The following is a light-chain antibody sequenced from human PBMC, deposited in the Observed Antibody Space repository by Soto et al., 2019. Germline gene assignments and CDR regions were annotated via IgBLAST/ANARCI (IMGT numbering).Light chain of an antibody. Sequence: EIVMTQSPATLSVSPGETATLSCRASQSVGSAVAWYQHKPSQAPRLLIVGASIRAPGVPGRFSGGGSGTEFTFTISSLQSEDFAVYHCQQYRNWPPLTFGGGTSVEIK. CDR2: GAS. CDR3: QQYRNWPPLT. CDR1: QSVGSA. J-gene: IGKJ4*01. V-gene: IGKV3-15*01.